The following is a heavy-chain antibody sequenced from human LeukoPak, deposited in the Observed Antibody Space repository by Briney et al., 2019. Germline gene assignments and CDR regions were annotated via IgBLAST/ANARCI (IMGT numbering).Heavy chain of an antibody. D-gene: IGHD3-10*01. Sequence: SETLSLTCAVYGGSFSGYYWSWIRQPPGKGLEWIGEINHSGSTNYNPSLKSRVTISVDTSKNQFSLKLSSVTAADTAVYYCASPRGYYGSGGPNYYFDYWGQGTLVTVSS. J-gene: IGHJ4*02. CDR3: ASPRGYYGSGGPNYYFDY. CDR2: INHSGST. V-gene: IGHV4-34*01. CDR1: GGSFSGYY.